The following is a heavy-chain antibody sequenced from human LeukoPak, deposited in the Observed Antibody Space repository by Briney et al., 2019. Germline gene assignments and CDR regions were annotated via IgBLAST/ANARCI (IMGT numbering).Heavy chain of an antibody. CDR3: ARVLEVVPAARLFPDFDY. J-gene: IGHJ4*02. CDR2: ISAYNGNT. D-gene: IGHD2-2*01. CDR1: GYTFTSYG. Sequence: GASVKVSCKASGYTFTSYGISWVRQAPGQGLEWMGWISAYNGNTNYAQKLQGRVTMTTDTSTSTAYMELRSLRSDDTAVYYCARVLEVVPAARLFPDFDYWGQGTLVTVSS. V-gene: IGHV1-18*01.